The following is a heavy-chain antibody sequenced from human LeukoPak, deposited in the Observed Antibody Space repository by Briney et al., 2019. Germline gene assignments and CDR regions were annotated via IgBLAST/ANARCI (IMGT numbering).Heavy chain of an antibody. J-gene: IGHJ3*02. Sequence: SVKVSCKASGGTFSSYIISWVRQAPGQGLEWMGRIIPILGIANYARKFQGRVTITADKSTSAAYMELSSLRSEDTAVYYCARRTYCGGDCFSAFDIWGQGTMVTVSS. D-gene: IGHD2-21*02. CDR1: GGTFSSYI. V-gene: IGHV1-69*02. CDR3: ARRTYCGGDCFSAFDI. CDR2: IIPILGIA.